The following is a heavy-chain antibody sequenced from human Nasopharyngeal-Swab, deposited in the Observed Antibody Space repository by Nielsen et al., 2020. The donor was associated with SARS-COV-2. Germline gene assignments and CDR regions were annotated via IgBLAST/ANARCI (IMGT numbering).Heavy chain of an antibody. CDR3: AKDIGMTTGNNWFDP. Sequence: GGSLRLSCVASGFSFNTYPMNWVRQAPGKGLEWVAYMTHSGNAIYHADSVKGRFAISRDNAKNSLYLQMNSLRAEDTALYYCAKDIGMTTGNNWFDPWGQGTLVTVSS. CDR1: GFSFNTYP. D-gene: IGHD4-17*01. J-gene: IGHJ5*02. CDR2: MTHSGNAI. V-gene: IGHV3-48*04.